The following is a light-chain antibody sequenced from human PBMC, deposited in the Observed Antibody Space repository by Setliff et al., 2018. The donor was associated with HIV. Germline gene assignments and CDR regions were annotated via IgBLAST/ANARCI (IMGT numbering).Light chain of an antibody. CDR3: SSFGSSNTHV. Sequence: QSALTQPPSASGSPGQSVTISCTGTSSDVGGYNYVSWYQQHPGKAPKLMIYEVTNRPSGVSYRFSGSKSGNTASLTISGLQAEDEADYYCSSFGSSNTHVFGTGTKVTVL. CDR2: EVT. V-gene: IGLV2-14*01. CDR1: SSDVGGYNY. J-gene: IGLJ1*01.